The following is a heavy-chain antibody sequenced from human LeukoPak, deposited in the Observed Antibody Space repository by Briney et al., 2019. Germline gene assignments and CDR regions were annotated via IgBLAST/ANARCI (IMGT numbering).Heavy chain of an antibody. V-gene: IGHV3-30*18. CDR3: AKGWSPSPPNYYYYALDV. Sequence: PGRSLRLSCAASGSTFSSYGIHWVRQAPGKGLEWVAVISYDGSNEYYEDSVKGRFTTSRDNSKNTLYLQMNSLRAEDTAVYYCAKGWSPSPPNYYYYALDVWGQGTTVTVSS. CDR2: ISYDGSNE. D-gene: IGHD1-1*01. J-gene: IGHJ6*02. CDR1: GSTFSSYG.